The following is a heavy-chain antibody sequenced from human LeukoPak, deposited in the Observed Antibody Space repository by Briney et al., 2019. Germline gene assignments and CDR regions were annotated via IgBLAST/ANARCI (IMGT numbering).Heavy chain of an antibody. D-gene: IGHD5-12*01. CDR1: GYNFDEDA. V-gene: IGHV3-20*04. CDR3: ARERDIVATPNGDY. Sequence: PGGSLRLSCATSGYNFDEDAIHWVRQAPGKGLEWVSSISFNAAIKGYADSVKGRFTISRDNAKNSLYLQMNSLRAEDTAVYYCARERDIVATPNGDYWGQGTLVTVSS. CDR2: ISFNAAIK. J-gene: IGHJ4*02.